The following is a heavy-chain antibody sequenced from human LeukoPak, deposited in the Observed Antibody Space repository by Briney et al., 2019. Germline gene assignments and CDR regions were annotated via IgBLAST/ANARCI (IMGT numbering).Heavy chain of an antibody. CDR3: ARGLQFEVSGNY. D-gene: IGHD5-24*01. CDR1: GYTFTSYY. Sequence: WASVKVSCKASGYTFTSYYMHWVRQAPGQGLEWMGIINPSGGSTSYAQKFQGRVTITADESTSTAYMELSSLRSEDTAVYYCARGLQFEVSGNYWGQGTLVTVSS. V-gene: IGHV1-46*01. CDR2: INPSGGST. J-gene: IGHJ4*02.